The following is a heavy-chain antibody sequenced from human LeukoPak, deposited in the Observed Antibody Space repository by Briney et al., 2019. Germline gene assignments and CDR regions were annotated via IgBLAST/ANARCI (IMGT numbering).Heavy chain of an antibody. V-gene: IGHV3-30*03. CDR1: GFTFSSYG. D-gene: IGHD3-22*01. J-gene: IGHJ4*02. CDR2: ISYDGSNK. Sequence: GRSLRLSCAASGFTFSSYGMHWVRQAPGKGLEWVAVISYDGSNKYYADSVKGRFTVSRDNAKSTLYLQMNSLRAEDTAMYYCASGPTYFYDSSGYYFDYWGRGILVTVSS. CDR3: ASGPTYFYDSSGYYFDY.